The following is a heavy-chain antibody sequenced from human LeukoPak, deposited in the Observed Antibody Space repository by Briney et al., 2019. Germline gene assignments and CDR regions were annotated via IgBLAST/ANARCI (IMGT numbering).Heavy chain of an antibody. CDR3: ARESGSSRFFDY. J-gene: IGHJ4*02. CDR1: GFTFSSHW. V-gene: IGHV3-74*01. CDR2: VYNDGSTT. Sequence: GGSLRLSCAASGFTFSSHWMHWVRQAPGEGLVWVSRVYNDGSTTNYANSVKGRFTISRDNAKNTLYLQMNSLRAEDMAVYYCARESGSSRFFDYWGQGTLVTVSS. D-gene: IGHD6-6*01.